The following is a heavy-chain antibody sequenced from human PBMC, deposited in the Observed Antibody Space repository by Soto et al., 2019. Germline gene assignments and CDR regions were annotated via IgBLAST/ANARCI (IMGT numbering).Heavy chain of an antibody. J-gene: IGHJ4*02. CDR2: IIPILGIA. Sequence: QVQLVQSGAEVKKPGSSVKVSCKASGSTFSSYTISWVRQAPGQGLEWMGRIIPILGIANYAQKFQGRVTITADKSTSTAYMELSSLRSEDTAVYYCARGSQQWLPLDYWGQGTLVTVSS. CDR1: GSTFSSYT. D-gene: IGHD6-19*01. CDR3: ARGSQQWLPLDY. V-gene: IGHV1-69*02.